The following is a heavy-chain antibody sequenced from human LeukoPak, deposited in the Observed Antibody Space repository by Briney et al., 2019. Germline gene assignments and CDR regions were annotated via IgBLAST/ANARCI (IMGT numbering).Heavy chain of an antibody. CDR1: GFTFSSYG. CDR3: ARDQHYYDSSGYPMDAFDI. V-gene: IGHV3-30*03. Sequence: GGSLRLSCAASGFTFSSYGMHWVRQAPGKGLEWVAVISYDGSNKYYADSVKGRFTISRDNAKNSLYLQTNSLRAEDTAVYYCARDQHYYDSSGYPMDAFDIWGQGTMVTVSS. J-gene: IGHJ3*02. D-gene: IGHD3-22*01. CDR2: ISYDGSNK.